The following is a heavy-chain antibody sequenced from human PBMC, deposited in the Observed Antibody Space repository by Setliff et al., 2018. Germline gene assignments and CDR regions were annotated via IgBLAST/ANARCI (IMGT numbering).Heavy chain of an antibody. CDR1: GFSFSSYW. J-gene: IGHJ4*02. D-gene: IGHD7-27*01. CDR3: VRDLHWGFDY. Sequence: GGSLRLSCAASGAASGFSFSSYWMTWVRQAPGKGLEWLSNIRNDGATTSYADSVKGRFTISRDNVKNSLFLQMNSLRAEDTAVYYCVRDLHWGFDYWGLGTLVTVSS. CDR2: IRNDGATT. V-gene: IGHV3-48*01.